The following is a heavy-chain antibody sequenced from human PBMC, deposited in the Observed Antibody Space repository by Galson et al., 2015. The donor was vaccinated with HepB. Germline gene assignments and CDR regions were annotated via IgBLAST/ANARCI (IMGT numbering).Heavy chain of an antibody. CDR1: GFTFTSYA. CDR3: AKPPDYSSSPVNYYYYAMDV. J-gene: IGHJ6*02. V-gene: IGHV3-23*01. D-gene: IGHD6-13*01. Sequence: SLRLSCAASGFTFTSYAMTWVRQAPGKGLEWVSAISFSGGNTYYAESVKGRFTISRDNSKNTLYLQMNGLRAEDSAVYYCAKPPDYSSSPVNYYYYAMDVWGQGTTVTVSS. CDR2: ISFSGGNT.